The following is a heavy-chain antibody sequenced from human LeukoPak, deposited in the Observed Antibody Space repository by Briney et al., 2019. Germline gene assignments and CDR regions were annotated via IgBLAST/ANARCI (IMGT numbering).Heavy chain of an antibody. D-gene: IGHD2-15*01. CDR3: ARNRGGSSHGWFDP. V-gene: IGHV4-39*01. Sequence: PSETLSLTCTVSGGSISSSSYYWGWIRQPPGKGLEWIGSIYYSGSTYYNPSLKSRVTISVDTSKNQFSLKLSSVTAADTAEYYCARNRGGSSHGWFDPWGQGTLVTVSS. CDR2: IYYSGST. J-gene: IGHJ5*02. CDR1: GGSISSSSYY.